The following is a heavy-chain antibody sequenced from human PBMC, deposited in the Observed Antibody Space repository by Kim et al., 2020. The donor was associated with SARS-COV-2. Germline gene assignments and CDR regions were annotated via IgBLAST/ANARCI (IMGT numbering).Heavy chain of an antibody. CDR2: IIPIFGTA. Sequence: SVKVSCKASGGTFSSYAISWVRQAPGQGLEWMGGIIPIFGTANYAQKFQGRVTITADESTSTAYMELSSLRSEDTAVYYCARGKVATRYYYYYYGMDVWGQGTTVTVSS. D-gene: IGHD5-12*01. CDR1: GGTFSSYA. CDR3: ARGKVATRYYYYYYGMDV. J-gene: IGHJ6*02. V-gene: IGHV1-69*13.